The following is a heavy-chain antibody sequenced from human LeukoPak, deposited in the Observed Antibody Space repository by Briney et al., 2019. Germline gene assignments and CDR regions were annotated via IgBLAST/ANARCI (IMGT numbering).Heavy chain of an antibody. CDR1: GFTFSSYA. V-gene: IGHV3-23*01. CDR3: ARSYFDWLFLDY. CDR2: ISGSGGST. D-gene: IGHD3-9*01. J-gene: IGHJ4*02. Sequence: AGSLRLSCAASGFTFSSYAMSWVRQAPGKGLEWVSAISGSGGSTYYADTVKGPFTIARDNSKNTLYLQMNSLRAEDTDVYYCARSYFDWLFLDYWGQGTLVTVSS.